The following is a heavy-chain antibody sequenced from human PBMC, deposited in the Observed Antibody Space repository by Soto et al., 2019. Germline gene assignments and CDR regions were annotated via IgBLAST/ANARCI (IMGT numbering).Heavy chain of an antibody. J-gene: IGHJ4*02. Sequence: QVQLQESGPGLVKPSETLSLTCIVSGGPMGTYYWSWIRQSPGKGLESLGYIQNPGSTKYNPSLESRVTISLDTSRNQFSLKLSSVTAADTAVYYCARLLLGYYDGNLYPYYFDSWGQGTLVTVSS. D-gene: IGHD3-22*01. CDR1: GGPMGTYY. V-gene: IGHV4-59*01. CDR3: ARLLLGYYDGNLYPYYFDS. CDR2: IQNPGST.